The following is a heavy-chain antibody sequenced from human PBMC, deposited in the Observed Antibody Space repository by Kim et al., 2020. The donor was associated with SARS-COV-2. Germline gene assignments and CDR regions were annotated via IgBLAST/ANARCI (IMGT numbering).Heavy chain of an antibody. J-gene: IGHJ4*02. D-gene: IGHD3-22*01. V-gene: IGHV3-30*02. Sequence: RFTTSRDNSKNTLYLQMNSLRAEDTAVYYCAKSLTYYYDSSGYSTPLDYWGQGTLVTVSS. CDR3: AKSLTYYYDSSGYSTPLDY.